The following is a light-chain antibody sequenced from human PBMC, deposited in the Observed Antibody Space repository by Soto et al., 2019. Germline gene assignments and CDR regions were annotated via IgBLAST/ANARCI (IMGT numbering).Light chain of an antibody. J-gene: IGLJ1*01. Sequence: QSALTQPPSASGTPGQRVTISCSGSSSNIGSNYVYWYQQHPGTAPKLLIYSNNQRPSGVPDRFSGSKSGTSATLGITGFQTGDEADYYCGSWDSSLSAYVFGTGTKVTVL. CDR3: GSWDSSLSAYV. V-gene: IGLV1-47*02. CDR2: SNN. CDR1: SSNIGSNY.